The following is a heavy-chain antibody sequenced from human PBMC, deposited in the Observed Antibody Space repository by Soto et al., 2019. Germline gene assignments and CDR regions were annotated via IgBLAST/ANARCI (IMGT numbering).Heavy chain of an antibody. V-gene: IGHV4-39*01. CDR3: ARHGSYPLYGMDV. D-gene: IGHD1-26*01. J-gene: IGHJ6*02. CDR1: GGSISSSSYY. Sequence: SETLSLTCTVSGGSISSSSYYWGWIRQPPGKGLEWIGSIYYSGSTYYNPSLKSRVTISVDTSKNQFSLKLSSVTAADTAVYYCARHGSYPLYGMDVWGQGTTVT. CDR2: IYYSGST.